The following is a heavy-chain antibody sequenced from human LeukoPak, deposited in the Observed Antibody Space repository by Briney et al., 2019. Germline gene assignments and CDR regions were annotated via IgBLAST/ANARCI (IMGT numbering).Heavy chain of an antibody. Sequence: SETLSLTCSVSGYSISSGYFWGWIRQPPGKGLEWIGYINYSGSTHYNPSLKSRLTISVEKAKNQFSLKVSSVTAADTAVYHCARTYYVPLTGYYSGGGPFDSWGQGTPVTVSS. D-gene: IGHD3-9*01. CDR3: ARTYYVPLTGYYSGGGPFDS. CDR1: GYSISSGYF. V-gene: IGHV4-61*05. J-gene: IGHJ4*02. CDR2: INYSGST.